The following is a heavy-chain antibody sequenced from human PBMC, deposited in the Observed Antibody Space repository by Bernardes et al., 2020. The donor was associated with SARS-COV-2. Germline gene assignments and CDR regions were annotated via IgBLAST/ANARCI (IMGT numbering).Heavy chain of an antibody. CDR2: ISVSSSYT. J-gene: IGHJ4*01. Sequence: GGSLRLSCEASGFTLSDYYMSWIRQAPGKGLEWISDISVSSSYTKYADSVKGRFTISRDNAKNSLYLQMNSLRADDTAVYYCARDAHCIRGVCYGDPGDFWGHGTLVTVSS. D-gene: IGHD2-8*01. CDR1: GFTLSDYY. V-gene: IGHV3-11*05. CDR3: ARDAHCIRGVCYGDPGDF.